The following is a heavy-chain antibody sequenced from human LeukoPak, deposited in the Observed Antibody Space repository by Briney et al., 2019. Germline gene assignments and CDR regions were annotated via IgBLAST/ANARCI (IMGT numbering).Heavy chain of an antibody. CDR3: ARRAGAYSHPYDY. CDR2: ISSSSSTI. J-gene: IGHJ4*02. D-gene: IGHD4/OR15-4a*01. CDR1: GFTFSSYS. Sequence: PGGSLRLSCVASGFTFSSYSMNWVRQAPGKGLEWVSYISSSSSTIYYADSVKGRFTISRDNSKNSLYLQMNSLRAEDTAVYYCARRAGAYSHPYDYWGQGTLVTVSS. V-gene: IGHV3-48*01.